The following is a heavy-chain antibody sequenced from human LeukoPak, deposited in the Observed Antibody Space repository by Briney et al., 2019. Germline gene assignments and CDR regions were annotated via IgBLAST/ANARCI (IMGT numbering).Heavy chain of an antibody. CDR1: GFTFSGYG. V-gene: IGHV3-30*02. Sequence: AGGSLGLSCAASGFTFSGYGMHWVRQAPGKGLEWVAFVRFDASNKYYADFVKGRFTISRDNSKNTLYLQMNSLRGEDMAVYYCTRERGFIAPSGVELWGQGTLVTVSS. CDR3: TRERGFIAPSGVEL. J-gene: IGHJ4*02. D-gene: IGHD3-10*01. CDR2: VRFDASNK.